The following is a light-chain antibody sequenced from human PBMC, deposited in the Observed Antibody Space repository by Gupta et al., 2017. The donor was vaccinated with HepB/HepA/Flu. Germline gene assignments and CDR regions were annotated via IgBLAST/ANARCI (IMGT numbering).Light chain of an antibody. CDR1: RNDLGNYNY. CDR3: YSYAGGYIFV. J-gene: IGLJ1*01. CDR2: DVY. Sequence: QSALTQPRSVSGSPGQSVTISCTGTRNDLGNYNYVSWHQQYPGKAPKLIIYDVYKRSSGVPDRFSGSKSGTTASLTISGLQAEEEADYYCYSYAGGYIFVFGTGTEVTVL. V-gene: IGLV2-11*01.